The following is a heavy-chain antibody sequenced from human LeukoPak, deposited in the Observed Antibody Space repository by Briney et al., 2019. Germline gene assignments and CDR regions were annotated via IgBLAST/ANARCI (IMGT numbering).Heavy chain of an antibody. Sequence: SVKVSCKASGFTFTSSAVQWVRQARGQRLEWKGWIVVGSGNTNYAQKFQERVTITRDMSTSTAYMELSSLRSEDTAVYYCAAVRHYYDSSGYPLFEDWGQGTLVTVSS. J-gene: IGHJ4*02. CDR3: AAVRHYYDSSGYPLFED. CDR1: GFTFTSSA. CDR2: IVVGSGNT. D-gene: IGHD3-22*01. V-gene: IGHV1-58*01.